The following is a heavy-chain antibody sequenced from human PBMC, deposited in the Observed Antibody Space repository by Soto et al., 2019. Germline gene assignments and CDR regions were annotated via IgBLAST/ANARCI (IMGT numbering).Heavy chain of an antibody. V-gene: IGHV3-30*18. CDR3: AKGIAAAAHDAFDI. CDR2: ISYDGSNK. J-gene: IGHJ3*02. Sequence: GGSLRLSCAASGFTFSSYGMHWVRQAPGKGLEWVAVISYDGSNKYYADSVKGRFTIPRDNSKNTLYLQMNSLRAEDTAVYYCAKGIAAAAHDAFDIWGQGTMVTVSS. CDR1: GFTFSSYG. D-gene: IGHD6-13*01.